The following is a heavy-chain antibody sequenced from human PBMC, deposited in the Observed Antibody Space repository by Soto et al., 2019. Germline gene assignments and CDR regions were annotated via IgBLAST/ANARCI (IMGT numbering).Heavy chain of an antibody. CDR2: IYPGDSDT. V-gene: IGHV5-51*01. J-gene: IGHJ6*02. CDR1: GYSFTSYW. CDR3: ARAQEGDMLYYSYAMDV. Sequence: GESLKISCKGSGYSFTSYWIGWVRQMPGKGLEWMGIIYPGDSDTRYSPSFQGKVTISADKCISTAYLQWSSLKASDTAMYSCARAQEGDMLYYSYAMDVCGQGTTVTVAS. D-gene: IGHD2-8*01.